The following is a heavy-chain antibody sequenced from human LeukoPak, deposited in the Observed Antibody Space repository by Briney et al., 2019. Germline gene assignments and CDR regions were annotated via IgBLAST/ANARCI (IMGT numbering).Heavy chain of an antibody. CDR3: ARENGTAMDNAFDI. CDR1: GGPISTTDDY. J-gene: IGHJ3*02. CDR2: IYYTGST. V-gene: IGHV4-39*07. D-gene: IGHD5-18*01. Sequence: PSETLSLTCTVSGGPISTTDDYWGWIRQPPGKGPEWIGSIYYTGSTFYNPSLKSRDTISEDPSKNQFSLKLRSVTAADTAVYYCARENGTAMDNAFDIWGQGTMVTVSS.